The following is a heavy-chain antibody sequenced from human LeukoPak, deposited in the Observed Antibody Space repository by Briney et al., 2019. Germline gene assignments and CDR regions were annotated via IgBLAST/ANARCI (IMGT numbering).Heavy chain of an antibody. V-gene: IGHV3-30*18. CDR3: AKHLPARFWDGLDV. J-gene: IGHJ6*02. Sequence: GRSLRLSCAASGFTFSNYGMHWVRQAPGKGLEWVAVISYDGTNKYYADSVKGRFTISRDNSKNTLYVQMNSLRAEDTAIYYCAKHLPARFWDGLDVWGQGTTVTVS. CDR2: ISYDGTNK. D-gene: IGHD3-3*01. CDR1: GFTFSNYG.